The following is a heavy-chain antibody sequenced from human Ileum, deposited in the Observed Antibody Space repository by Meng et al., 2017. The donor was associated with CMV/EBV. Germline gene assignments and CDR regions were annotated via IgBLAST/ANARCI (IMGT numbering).Heavy chain of an antibody. Sequence: MQLVQVGTGLNKPGASGKVSCKASGNIFTGYYMHWVRQAPGKGLEWVGCINLNSGVIDFAQKFQGRITLTRDTSITTAYMELTRLIYDDTAVYYCARENWVYDYWGQGTLVTVSS. CDR3: ARENWVYDY. CDR2: INLNSGVI. CDR1: GNIFTGYY. J-gene: IGHJ4*02. D-gene: IGHD7-27*01. V-gene: IGHV1-2*02.